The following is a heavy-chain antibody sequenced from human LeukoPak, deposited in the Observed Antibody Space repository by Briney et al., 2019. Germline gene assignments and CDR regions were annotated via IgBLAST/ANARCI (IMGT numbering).Heavy chain of an antibody. D-gene: IGHD1-26*01. CDR2: ISTHNGNR. V-gene: IGHV1-18*01. Sequence: ASVKVSCKASGYTFNSYEISWVRQAPGQGLEWMGWISTHNGNRIYAQKFQGRVILTTDTSTSTAYMELRSLVSDDTAVYYCARVVGASPGNGFDIWGQGTMVTVSS. J-gene: IGHJ3*02. CDR3: ARVVGASPGNGFDI. CDR1: GYTFNSYE.